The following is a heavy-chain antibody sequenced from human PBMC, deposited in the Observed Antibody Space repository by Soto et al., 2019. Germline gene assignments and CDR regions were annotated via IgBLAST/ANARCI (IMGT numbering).Heavy chain of an antibody. V-gene: IGHV3-33*01. Sequence: QVQLVESGGGVVQPGRSLRLSCAASGFTFSSYGMHWVRQAPGKGLEWVAVIWYDGSNKYYADSVKGRFTISRDNSKNTLYLQMNSLRAEDTAVYYCARGSRGEGWGYQNFDYWGQGTLVTVSS. CDR1: GFTFSSYG. CDR2: IWYDGSNK. D-gene: IGHD3-16*01. J-gene: IGHJ4*02. CDR3: ARGSRGEGWGYQNFDY.